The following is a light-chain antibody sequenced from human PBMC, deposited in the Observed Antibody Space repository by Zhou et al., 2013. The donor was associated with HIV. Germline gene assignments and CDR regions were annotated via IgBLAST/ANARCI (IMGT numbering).Light chain of an antibody. CDR1: QSLVHTDGNTY. CDR2: KIS. Sequence: DVVMTQSPLSLPVTLGQPASISCRSSQSLVHTDGNTYLNWLHQRPGQPPRLLIYKISNRFSGVPDRFSGSGAGTDFTLKITRVEAGDVGIYYCTQTSQFPYTFGQGTKLEIK. J-gene: IGKJ2*01. V-gene: IGKV2-24*01. CDR3: TQTSQFPYT.